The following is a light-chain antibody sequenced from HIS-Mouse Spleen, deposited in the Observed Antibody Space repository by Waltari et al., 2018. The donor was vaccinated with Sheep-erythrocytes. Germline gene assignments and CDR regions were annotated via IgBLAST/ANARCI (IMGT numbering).Light chain of an antibody. V-gene: IGLV2-11*01. CDR3: CSYAGSDTFWV. CDR2: GVS. Sequence: QSALTQPRSVSGSPGQSVTISCTGTSSDVGGYNYVSWYQQHPGKAPKLMIYGVSRRPSGFPDRFSGSKSGNTASLTISGLQAEDEAECYFCSYAGSDTFWVFGGGTKLTVL. J-gene: IGLJ3*02. CDR1: SSDVGGYNY.